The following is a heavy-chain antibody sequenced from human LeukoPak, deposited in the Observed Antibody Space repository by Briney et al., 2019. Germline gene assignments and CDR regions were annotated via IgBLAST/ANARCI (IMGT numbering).Heavy chain of an antibody. CDR2: MNPNSGNT. CDR1: GYTFTSYD. Sequence: ASVKVSCKASGYTFTSYDINWVRQATGQGLEWMGWMNPNSGNTGYAQKFQGRVTMTRNTSISTAYMELSSLRSEDTAVYYCAREHVVVVAGVRNGMDVWGQGTTVTLSS. J-gene: IGHJ6*02. CDR3: AREHVVVVAGVRNGMDV. D-gene: IGHD2-15*01. V-gene: IGHV1-8*01.